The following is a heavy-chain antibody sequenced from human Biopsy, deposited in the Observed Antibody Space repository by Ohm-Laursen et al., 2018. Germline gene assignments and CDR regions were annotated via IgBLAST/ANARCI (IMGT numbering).Heavy chain of an antibody. J-gene: IGHJ4*02. CDR2: MTPIP. CDR1: GNTFATYH. Sequence: VSVTVSCKASGNTFATYHIHWVRQAPGHGLEWMGVMTPIPTYAQKFQGRLTLTRDTSTSTVYMELSSLRSEDTAIYYCARRDSLDYGGQGTRVTVPS. CDR3: ARRDSLDY. V-gene: IGHV1-46*01.